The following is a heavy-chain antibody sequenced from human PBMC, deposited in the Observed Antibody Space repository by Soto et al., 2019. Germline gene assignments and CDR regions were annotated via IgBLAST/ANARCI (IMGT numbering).Heavy chain of an antibody. D-gene: IGHD3-9*01. CDR3: ASSGAYYDILTGGAFDI. Sequence: QVQLVQSGAEVKKPGSSVKVSCKASGGTFSSYAISWVRQAPGQGLEWMGGIIPIFGTANYAQKFQGRVTITADESTSTAYMEMSSLRSEDTAVYYCASSGAYYDILTGGAFDIWGQGTMVTVSS. V-gene: IGHV1-69*01. CDR2: IIPIFGTA. J-gene: IGHJ3*02. CDR1: GGTFSSYA.